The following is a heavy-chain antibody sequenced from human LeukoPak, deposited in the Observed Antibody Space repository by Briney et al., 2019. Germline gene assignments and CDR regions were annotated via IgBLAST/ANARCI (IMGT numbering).Heavy chain of an antibody. CDR2: INHSGST. J-gene: IGHJ6*03. Sequence: SETLSLTCAVYGGSFSGYYWSWIRQPPGKGLEWIGEINHSGSTNYNPSLESRVTISVDTSKNQFSLKLSSVTAADTAVYYCARQRNRYYMDVWGKGTTVTVSS. V-gene: IGHV4-34*01. CDR1: GGSFSGYY. CDR3: ARQRNRYYMDV.